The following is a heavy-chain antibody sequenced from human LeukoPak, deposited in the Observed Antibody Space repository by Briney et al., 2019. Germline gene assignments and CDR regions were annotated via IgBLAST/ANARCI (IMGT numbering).Heavy chain of an antibody. D-gene: IGHD1-1*01. Sequence: PGGSLRLSCAASGFTFSVYDMHWVPQTPGKGLEWVSAIGTAGDTYYTGSVKGRFTISRENAKNSLYLQMNSLRAGDTAVYYCARVAKERVGGVYYFDYWGQGTLVTVSS. CDR1: GFTFSVYD. CDR2: IGTAGDT. V-gene: IGHV3-13*01. J-gene: IGHJ4*02. CDR3: ARVAKERVGGVYYFDY.